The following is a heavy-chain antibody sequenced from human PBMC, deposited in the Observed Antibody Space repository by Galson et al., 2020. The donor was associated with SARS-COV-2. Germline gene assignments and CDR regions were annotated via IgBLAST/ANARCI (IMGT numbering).Heavy chain of an antibody. CDR3: ATGTPVGATGGFGP. D-gene: IGHD1-26*01. CDR2: FDPEDGET. V-gene: IGHV1-24*01. J-gene: IGHJ5*02. CDR1: GYTLTELS. Sequence: ASVKVSCKVSGYTLTELSMHWVRQPPGKGLEWMGGFDPEDGETIYAQKFQGRVTMTADASTDTAYMELSSLRSEDTAVYYCATGTPVGATGGFGPWGQGTLVTVSS.